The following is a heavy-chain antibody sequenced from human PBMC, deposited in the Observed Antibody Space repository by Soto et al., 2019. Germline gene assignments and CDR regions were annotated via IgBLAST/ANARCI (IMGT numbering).Heavy chain of an antibody. D-gene: IGHD5-12*01. CDR1: GYSFTSYW. J-gene: IGHJ6*02. CDR2: IDPSDSYT. V-gene: IGHV5-10-1*01. CDR3: ASVAGYSGYDPEFSYYYYGMDV. Sequence: GESLKISCKGSGYSFTSYWISWVRQMPGKGLEWMGRIDPSDSYTNYSPSFQGHVTISVDTSKNQFSLKLSSVTAADTAVYYCASVAGYSGYDPEFSYYYYGMDVWGQGTTVTVSS.